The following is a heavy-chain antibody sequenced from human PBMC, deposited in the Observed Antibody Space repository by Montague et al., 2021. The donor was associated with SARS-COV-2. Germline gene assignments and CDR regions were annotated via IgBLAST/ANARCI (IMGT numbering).Heavy chain of an antibody. CDR2: IDWDDDK. CDR1: GFSLSTSGMC. Sequence: PALVKPTQTLTLTCIFSGFSLSTSGMCVSWIRQPPGKALEWLALIDWDDDKYYSTSLKTRLTISKDTSKNQVVLTMTNMDPVDTATYYCARTYVDTDMVDCFDPWGQGTRVTVSS. D-gene: IGHD5-18*01. CDR3: ARTYVDTDMVDCFDP. V-gene: IGHV2-70*01. J-gene: IGHJ5*02.